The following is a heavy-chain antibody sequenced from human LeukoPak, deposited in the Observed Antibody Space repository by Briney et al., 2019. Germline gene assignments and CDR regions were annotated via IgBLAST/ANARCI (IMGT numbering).Heavy chain of an antibody. D-gene: IGHD2-2*01. CDR3: TRAYTQLGFDP. CDR1: GFTFGDYA. V-gene: IGHV3-49*03. Sequence: GRSLRLSCTASGFTFGDYAMSWIRQAPGKGLEWVGFIRSKAYGGTTEYAASVKGRFTISRDDSKSIAYLQMNSLKTEDTAVYYCTRAYTQLGFDPWGQGTLVTVSS. CDR2: IRSKAYGGTT. J-gene: IGHJ5*02.